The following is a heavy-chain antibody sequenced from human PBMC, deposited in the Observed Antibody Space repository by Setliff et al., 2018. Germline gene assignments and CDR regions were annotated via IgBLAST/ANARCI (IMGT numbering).Heavy chain of an antibody. Sequence: SETLSLTCTVPGGSISSGGYYWSWIRQHPGKGLEWIGYIYYSGSTYYNPSLKSRVTISVDTSKNQSSLKLSSVTAADTAVYYCAREVRGVIIRTDYFDYWGQGTLVTVSS. CDR1: GGSISSGGYY. CDR2: IYYSGST. CDR3: AREVRGVIIRTDYFDY. V-gene: IGHV4-31*03. D-gene: IGHD3-10*01. J-gene: IGHJ4*02.